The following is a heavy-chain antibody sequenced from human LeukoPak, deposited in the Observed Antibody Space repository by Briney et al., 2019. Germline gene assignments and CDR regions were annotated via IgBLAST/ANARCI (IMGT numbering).Heavy chain of an antibody. J-gene: IGHJ4*02. Sequence: PGGSLRLSCAGSGFTFSSHAMSWVRQTPGKGLEWISLISGSGGSPYYADSVLGRFTISRDNSKNTLYPQMNNLRAEDTAVYYCAKSPGPMPASTIYYFDFWGQGALVTASA. V-gene: IGHV3-23*01. CDR3: AKSPGPMPASTIYYFDF. D-gene: IGHD5-24*01. CDR1: GFTFSSHA. CDR2: ISGSGGSP.